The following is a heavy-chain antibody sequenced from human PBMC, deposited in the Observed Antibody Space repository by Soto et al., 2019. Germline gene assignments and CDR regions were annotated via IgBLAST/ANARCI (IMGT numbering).Heavy chain of an antibody. CDR1: GYTNTELS. J-gene: IGHJ3*02. CDR2: FDPEDGET. CDR3: ATAKDIVLMGPYAFDI. V-gene: IGHV1-24*01. D-gene: IGHD2-8*01. Sequence: ASVKGYCKVSGYTNTELSGGWVRQAQGKGLEWMGGFDPEDGETIYAQKFQGRVTMTEDTSTDTAYMELSSLRSEDTAVYYCATAKDIVLMGPYAFDIWGQGTMVTVSS.